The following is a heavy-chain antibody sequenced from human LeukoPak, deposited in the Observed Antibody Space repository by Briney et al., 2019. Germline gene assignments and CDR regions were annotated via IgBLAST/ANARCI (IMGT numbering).Heavy chain of an antibody. V-gene: IGHV3-30-3*01. CDR3: ARDPVPWGYLDY. Sequence: GGSLRLSCAASGFTFSSYAMPWVRQAPGKGLEWVAVISYDGSNKYYADSVKGRFTISRDNSKNTLYLQMNSLRAEDTAVYYCARDPVPWGYLDYWGQGTLATVSS. CDR1: GFTFSSYA. CDR2: ISYDGSNK. J-gene: IGHJ4*02. D-gene: IGHD7-27*01.